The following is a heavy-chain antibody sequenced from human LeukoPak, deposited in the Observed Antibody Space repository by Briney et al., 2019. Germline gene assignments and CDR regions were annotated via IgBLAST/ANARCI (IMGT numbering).Heavy chain of an antibody. CDR3: ARPEYHIAVAGIGY. J-gene: IGHJ4*02. CDR2: INPNSGGT. V-gene: IGHV1-2*02. CDR1: GYTFTGYY. Sequence: ASVKVSCKASGYTFTGYYMHWVRQAPGQGLEWMGWINPNSGGTNYAQKFQGRVTMTRDTSISTAYMELSRLRSDDTAVYYCARPEYHIAVAGIGYWGQGTLVTVSS. D-gene: IGHD6-19*01.